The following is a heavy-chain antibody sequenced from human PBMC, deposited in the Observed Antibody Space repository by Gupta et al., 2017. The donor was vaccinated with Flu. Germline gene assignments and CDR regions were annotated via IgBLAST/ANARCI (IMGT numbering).Heavy chain of an antibody. J-gene: IGHJ6*02. CDR2: IYHSGST. D-gene: IGHD2-2*01. CDR3: ARVGTVVVPAARLEYYGMDV. Sequence: QVQLQESGPGLVKPSETLSLTCAVSGYSISSGYYWGWIRQPPGKGLEWIGSIYHSGSTYYNPSLKRRGTIAVDTSKNQFSLKRSSVTAAETAVYYCARVGTVVVPAARLEYYGMDVWGQGTTVTVSS. CDR1: GYSISSGYY. V-gene: IGHV4-38-2*01.